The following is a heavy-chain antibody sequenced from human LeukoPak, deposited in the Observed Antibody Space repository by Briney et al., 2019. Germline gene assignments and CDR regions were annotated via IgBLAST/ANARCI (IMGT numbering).Heavy chain of an antibody. D-gene: IGHD3-3*01. Sequence: SETLSLTCTVSAVSISDYYWSWIRQPPGKGLEWIGYIYYSGSTNYNPSLKSRVTISVDTSKNQFSLKLSSVTAADTAVYYCARVDLRFFFLDVWGKGTTVTVSS. CDR2: IYYSGST. CDR3: ARVDLRFFFLDV. CDR1: AVSISDYY. J-gene: IGHJ6*04. V-gene: IGHV4-59*01.